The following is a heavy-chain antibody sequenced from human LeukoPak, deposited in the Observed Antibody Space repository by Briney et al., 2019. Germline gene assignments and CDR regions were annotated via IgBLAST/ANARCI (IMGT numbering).Heavy chain of an antibody. D-gene: IGHD2-21*01. V-gene: IGHV3-23*01. CDR3: AKAPVWNYYYGLDV. Sequence: PGGPLRLSCSASGFQFSSYAMTWVRQAAGKGLEWVSCISGDGATRYHADSVKGRFTISRENSNNTLYLHMDSLRAKDTAVYYCAKAPVWNYYYGLDVWGQGTTVTVSS. J-gene: IGHJ6*02. CDR1: GFQFSSYA. CDR2: ISGDGATR.